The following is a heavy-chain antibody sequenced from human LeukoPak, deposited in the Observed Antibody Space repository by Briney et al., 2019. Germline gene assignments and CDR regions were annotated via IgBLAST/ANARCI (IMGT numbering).Heavy chain of an antibody. CDR3: ARDVRSYFDY. D-gene: IGHD4-17*01. CDR1: GFTFSSYN. J-gene: IGHJ4*02. Sequence: GGSLRLSCAASGFTFSSYNMNWVRQAPGKGLEWVSSISSSSSYIYYADSVKGRFTISRDNAKNSLYLQMNSLRAEDTAVYYCARDVRSYFDYWGQGTLVTVSS. CDR2: ISSSSSYI. V-gene: IGHV3-21*01.